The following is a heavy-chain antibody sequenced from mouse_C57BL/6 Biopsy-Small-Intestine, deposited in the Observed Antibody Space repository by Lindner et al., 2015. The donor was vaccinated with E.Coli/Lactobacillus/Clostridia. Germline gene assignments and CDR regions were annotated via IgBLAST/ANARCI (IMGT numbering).Heavy chain of an antibody. CDR2: ISYSGST. D-gene: IGHD3-1*01. CDR3: ARTGWERAMDY. Sequence: VQLQESGPGLAKPSQTLSLTCSVTGYSITGDYWNWIRKFPGNKLEYMGYISYSGSTYYNPSLKSRISITRDTSKNQYYLQLNSVTTEDTATYYCARTGWERAMDYWGQGTSVTVSS. V-gene: IGHV3-8*01. J-gene: IGHJ4*01. CDR1: GYSITGDY.